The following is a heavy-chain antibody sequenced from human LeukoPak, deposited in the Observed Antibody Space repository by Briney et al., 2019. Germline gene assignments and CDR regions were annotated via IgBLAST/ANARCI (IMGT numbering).Heavy chain of an antibody. D-gene: IGHD2-15*01. V-gene: IGHV1-2*02. CDR2: INPNSGGT. CDR3: AREQILGYCSGGSCYGSPGGVNY. J-gene: IGHJ4*02. Sequence: ASVKVSCKASGHTFTGYYMDWVRQAPGQGLEWMGWINPNSGGTNYAQKFQGRVTMTRDTSISTAYMELSRLRSDDTAVYYCAREQILGYCSGGSCYGSPGGVNYWGQGTLVTVSS. CDR1: GHTFTGYY.